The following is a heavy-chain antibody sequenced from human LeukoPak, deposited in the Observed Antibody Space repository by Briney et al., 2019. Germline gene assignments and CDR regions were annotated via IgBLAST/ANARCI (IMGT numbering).Heavy chain of an antibody. D-gene: IGHD1-26*01. CDR1: GYTFINYA. CDR3: ARDPEVVGATLFDY. J-gene: IGHJ4*02. V-gene: IGHV1-3*01. Sequence: GASVKVSCKASGYTFINYAINWGRQAPGQRPEWIGWINAVNGNTKYSQKFHGRVTITRDTSASTAYMELSSLRSEDTAVYYCARDPEVVGATLFDYWGQGTLVTVSS. CDR2: INAVNGNT.